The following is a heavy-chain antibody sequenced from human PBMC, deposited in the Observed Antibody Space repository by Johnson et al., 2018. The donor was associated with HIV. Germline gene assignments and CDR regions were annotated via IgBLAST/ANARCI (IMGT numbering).Heavy chain of an antibody. V-gene: IGHV3-30*04. CDR2: ISYDGGDK. J-gene: IGHJ3*02. D-gene: IGHD3-16*01. Sequence: QVQLVESGGGVVQPGRSLRLSCAASGFTFSSYAMHWVRQAPAKGLEWVAIISYDGGDKDYADSVKGRFTISRDTSKKMLYLQMNSLRVDDTAVYYCAKTGGGAALDIWGQGTMVTVSS. CDR3: AKTGGGAALDI. CDR1: GFTFSSYA.